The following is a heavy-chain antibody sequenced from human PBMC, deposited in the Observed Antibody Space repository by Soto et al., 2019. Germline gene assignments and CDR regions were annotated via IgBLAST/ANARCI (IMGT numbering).Heavy chain of an antibody. V-gene: IGHV3-48*01. Sequence: NRVRQAPGKGLEWVSYISQYNTIYYADSVKGRFTISRDNAKNSLYLQMSSLTAEDTAEYYCARVSYSTAYWVHGTLVTVTS. CDR2: ISQYNTI. J-gene: IGHJ4*01. D-gene: IGHD3-10*01. CDR3: ARVSYSTAY.